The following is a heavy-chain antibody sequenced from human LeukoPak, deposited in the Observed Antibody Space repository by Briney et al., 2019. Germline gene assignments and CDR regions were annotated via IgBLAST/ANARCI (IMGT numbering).Heavy chain of an antibody. D-gene: IGHD5-18*01. CDR2: ISWNSGSI. Sequence: GGSLRLSCAASGFTFDDYAMHWVRQAPGKGLEWVSGISWNSGSIGYADSVKGRFTISRDNAKNSIFLEMNGLTGEDTAFYYCARDMNRLQQWLSSGYWGQGTLVTVSS. V-gene: IGHV3-9*01. CDR1: GFTFDDYA. J-gene: IGHJ4*02. CDR3: ARDMNRLQQWLSSGY.